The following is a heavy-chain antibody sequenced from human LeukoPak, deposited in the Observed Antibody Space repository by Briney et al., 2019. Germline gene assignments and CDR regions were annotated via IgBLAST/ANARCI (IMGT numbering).Heavy chain of an antibody. CDR3: ARRAYGSGRWFDP. CDR1: GGSISSGSYY. J-gene: IGHJ5*02. D-gene: IGHD3-10*01. V-gene: IGHV4-61*02. CDR2: IYTSGST. Sequence: PSETLSLTCTVSGGSISSGSYYWSWVRQPAGKGLEWIGRIYTSGSTNYNPSLKSRVTISVDTSKNQFSLKLSSVTAADTAVYYCARRAYGSGRWFDPWGQGTLVTVSS.